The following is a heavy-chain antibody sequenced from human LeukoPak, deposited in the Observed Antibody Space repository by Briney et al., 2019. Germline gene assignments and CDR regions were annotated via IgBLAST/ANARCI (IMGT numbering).Heavy chain of an antibody. CDR2: IYFSGST. V-gene: IGHV4-59*12. J-gene: IGHJ4*02. CDR3: ATRTGASFDY. CDR1: GGSISSYY. D-gene: IGHD7-27*01. Sequence: PSETLSLTCTVSGGSISSYYWSWIRQPPGKGLEWIGYIYFSGSTNYNPSLKSRVTISVDTSKNQFSLKLSSVTAADTAVYYCATRTGASFDYWGQGTLVTVSS.